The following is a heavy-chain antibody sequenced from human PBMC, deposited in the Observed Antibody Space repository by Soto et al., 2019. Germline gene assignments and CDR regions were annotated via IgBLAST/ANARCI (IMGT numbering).Heavy chain of an antibody. V-gene: IGHV1-46*01. CDR3: ARDFSGDSSGYYYDDY. CDR2: INPSGGST. J-gene: IGHJ4*02. Sequence: ASVKVSCKASGYTFTSYYMHWVRQAPGQGLEWMGIINPSGGSTSYAQKFQGRVTMTRDTSTSTVYMELSSLRSEDTAVYYCARDFSGDSSGYYYDDYWGQGTLVTVSS. D-gene: IGHD3-22*01. CDR1: GYTFTSYY.